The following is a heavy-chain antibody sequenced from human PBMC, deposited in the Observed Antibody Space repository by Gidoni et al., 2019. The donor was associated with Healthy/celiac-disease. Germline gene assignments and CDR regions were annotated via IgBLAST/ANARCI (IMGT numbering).Heavy chain of an antibody. Sequence: QVQLVESGGGVVQPGRSLILSCAASGFTFSSYGMHWVRQAPGKGLEWVAVISYDGINKYYADSVKGRFNISRDNSKNTLYLQMNSLRAEDTAVYYCAKAGVAVNYLNWFDPWGQGTLVTVSS. V-gene: IGHV3-30*18. CDR3: AKAGVAVNYLNWFDP. D-gene: IGHD4-4*01. J-gene: IGHJ5*02. CDR1: GFTFSSYG. CDR2: ISYDGINK.